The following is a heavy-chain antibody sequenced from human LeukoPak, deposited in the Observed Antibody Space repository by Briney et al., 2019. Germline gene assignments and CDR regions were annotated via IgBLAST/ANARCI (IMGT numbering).Heavy chain of an antibody. D-gene: IGHD7-27*01. CDR3: ARELQLGGSGHAGSLGDAFDI. Sequence: ASVNVSCKASGYTFTSYYMHWVRQAPGQGLEWMGIINPSGGSTSYAQKFQGRVTMTRDTSTSTVYMELSSLRSEDTAVYYCARELQLGGSGHAGSLGDAFDIWGQGTMVTVSS. J-gene: IGHJ3*02. CDR2: INPSGGST. CDR1: GYTFTSYY. V-gene: IGHV1-46*01.